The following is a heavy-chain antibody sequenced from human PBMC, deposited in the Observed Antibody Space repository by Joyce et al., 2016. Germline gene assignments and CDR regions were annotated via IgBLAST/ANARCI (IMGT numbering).Heavy chain of an antibody. J-gene: IGHJ5*02. CDR3: ARGGSKWVNWFDP. CDR1: GYTFTGHY. D-gene: IGHD1-26*01. CDR2: IRPDSGDT. V-gene: IGHV1-2*02. Sequence: QVQLVQSGPEVKKPGASVKVSCKTSGYTFTGHYLHWVRQAPGQGLEWLGWIRPDSGDTNYAQKFQGSITLTRDTSITTAYMELRWLRSDDTAAYYCARGGSKWVNWFDPWGQGTLVT.